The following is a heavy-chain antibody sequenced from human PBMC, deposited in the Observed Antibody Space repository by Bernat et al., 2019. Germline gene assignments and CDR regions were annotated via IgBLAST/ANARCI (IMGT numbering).Heavy chain of an antibody. V-gene: IGHV3-33*01. CDR1: GFTFSNYG. CDR2: VWYDGSNK. J-gene: IGHJ4*02. CDR3: ARETMVQGVIPDY. Sequence: VQLVESGGGVVQPGRSLRLSCAASGFTFSNYGMHWVRQAPGKGLEWVAVVWYDGSNKYYADSVKGRFTISRDNSKNTLYLQMNSLRAEDTAVYYCARETMVQGVIPDYWGQGTLVTVSS. D-gene: IGHD3-10*01.